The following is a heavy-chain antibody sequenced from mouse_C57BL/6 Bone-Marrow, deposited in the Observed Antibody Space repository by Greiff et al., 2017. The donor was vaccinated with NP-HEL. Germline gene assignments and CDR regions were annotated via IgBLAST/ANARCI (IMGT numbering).Heavy chain of an antibody. D-gene: IGHD1-1*01. CDR1: GFTFSDYG. CDR2: ISSGSSTI. V-gene: IGHV5-17*01. J-gene: IGHJ4*01. CDR3: ARSYGSSYGDYAMDY. Sequence: EVMLVESGGGLVKPGGSLKLSCAASGFTFSDYGMHWVRQAPEKGLEWVAYISSGSSTIYYADTVKGRFTISRDNAKNTLFLQMTSLRSEDTAMYYCARSYGSSYGDYAMDYWGQGTSVTVSS.